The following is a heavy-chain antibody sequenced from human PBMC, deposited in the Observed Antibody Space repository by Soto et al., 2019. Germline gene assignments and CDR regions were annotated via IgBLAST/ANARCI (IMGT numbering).Heavy chain of an antibody. Sequence: GGSLRLSCAASGFTFSSYGMHWVRQAPGKGLEWVAVIWYDGSNKYYADSVKGRFTISRDNSKNTLYLQMNSLRAEDTAVYYCAVGYCSGGSCYPAIDYWGQGTLVTVSS. D-gene: IGHD2-15*01. CDR1: GFTFSSYG. J-gene: IGHJ4*02. CDR2: IWYDGSNK. CDR3: AVGYCSGGSCYPAIDY. V-gene: IGHV3-33*01.